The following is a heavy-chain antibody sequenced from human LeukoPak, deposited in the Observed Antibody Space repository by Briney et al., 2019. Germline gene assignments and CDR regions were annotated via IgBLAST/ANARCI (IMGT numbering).Heavy chain of an antibody. V-gene: IGHV4-61*01. CDR2: ISDSGST. CDR3: ARHGSYSYGYLWFDY. Sequence: SETLSLTCTVSGGSVSSGSYYWSWIRQPPGKGLEWVGCISDSGSTNYNPSLKSRVTISVDTSKNQFSLKLSSVTAADTAVYYCARHGSYSYGYLWFDYWGQGTLVTVSS. D-gene: IGHD5-18*01. CDR1: GGSVSSGSYY. J-gene: IGHJ4*02.